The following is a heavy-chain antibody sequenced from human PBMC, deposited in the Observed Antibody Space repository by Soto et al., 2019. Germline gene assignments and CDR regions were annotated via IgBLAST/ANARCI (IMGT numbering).Heavy chain of an antibody. D-gene: IGHD3-10*01. CDR2: ISGSGGTT. CDR1: GFPFNSYA. Sequence: EVQLLESGGGLVQPGGSLRLSCAASGFPFNSYAMTWVRQAPGKGLEWVSTISGSGGTTDYSDSVKGRFTISRDNSKHNPSFYMNSLRPTDTALYYRSSIGGSGTNFTDYWGQGTLVTVSS. V-gene: IGHV3-23*01. J-gene: IGHJ4*02. CDR3: SSIGGSGTNFTDY.